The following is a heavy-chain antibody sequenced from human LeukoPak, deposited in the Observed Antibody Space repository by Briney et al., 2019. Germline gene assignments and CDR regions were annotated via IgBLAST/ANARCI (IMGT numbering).Heavy chain of an antibody. V-gene: IGHV3-23*01. J-gene: IGHJ4*02. Sequence: GGSLRLSCVASGFTFRSYAMGWVRQAPWKGLEWVSAISGSGSSTYYAVSVKGRFTISRDNSKNTLYLQMNSLRAEDTAVYYCAKDLGLSVSDFDYWGQGTLVTVSS. CDR2: ISGSGSST. D-gene: IGHD3-16*01. CDR1: GFTFRSYA. CDR3: AKDLGLSVSDFDY.